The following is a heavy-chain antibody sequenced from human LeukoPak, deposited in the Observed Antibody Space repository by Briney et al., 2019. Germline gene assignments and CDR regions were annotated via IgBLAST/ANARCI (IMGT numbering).Heavy chain of an antibody. D-gene: IGHD3-22*01. CDR2: IYYSGST. CDR1: GGSISSYY. J-gene: IGHJ4*02. V-gene: IGHV4-59*01. CDR3: AGLTMIGSPFDY. Sequence: SETLSLTCTVSGGSISSYYWSWIRQPPGKGLEWFGYIYYSGSTNYNPSLKSRVTISVDTSKNQFSLKLSSVTAADTAVYYCAGLTMIGSPFDYWGQGTLVTVSS.